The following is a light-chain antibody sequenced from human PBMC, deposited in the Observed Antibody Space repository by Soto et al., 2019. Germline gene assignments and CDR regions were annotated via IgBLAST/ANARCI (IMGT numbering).Light chain of an antibody. V-gene: IGKV1-13*02. J-gene: IGKJ1*01. CDR3: QQFNIYPRT. CDR2: DAS. CDR1: QGISSA. Sequence: AIQLTQSPSSLSASGGDRVTITCRARQGISSALAWYQQKPGKAPKLLIYDASSLEIGVPSRFSGSGSGTDFTLTISSLQNEVFATYYCQQFNIYPRTFGQATKVEIK.